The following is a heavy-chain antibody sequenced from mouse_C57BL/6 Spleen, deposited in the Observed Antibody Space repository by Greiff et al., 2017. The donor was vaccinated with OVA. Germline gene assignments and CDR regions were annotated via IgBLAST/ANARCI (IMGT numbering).Heavy chain of an antibody. D-gene: IGHD1-1*01. V-gene: IGHV1-42*01. CDR3: ARGGGSRYWYFDV. J-gene: IGHJ1*03. CDR1: GYSFTGYY. Sequence: EVQLQESGPELVKPGASVQISCKASGYSFTGYYMNWVKQSPEKSLEWIGEINPSTGGTTYNQKFKAKATLTVDKSSSTAYMQLKSLTSEDSAVYDCARGGGSRYWYFDVWGTGTTVTVSS. CDR2: INPSTGGT.